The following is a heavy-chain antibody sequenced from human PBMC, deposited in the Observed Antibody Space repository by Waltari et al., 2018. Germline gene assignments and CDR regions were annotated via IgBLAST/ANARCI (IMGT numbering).Heavy chain of an antibody. CDR1: GYTFTGYY. D-gene: IGHD3-22*01. J-gene: IGHJ6*02. Sequence: VQLVQSGAEVKKPGASVKVSCTASGYTFTGYYMHWVRQAPGQGLEWMGRINPNSGGTNYAQKFQGRVTMTRDTSISTAYMELSRLRSDDTAVYYCARVADSSGYYYVPYGMDVWGQGTTVTVSS. CDR3: ARVADSSGYYYVPYGMDV. V-gene: IGHV1-2*06. CDR2: INPNSGGT.